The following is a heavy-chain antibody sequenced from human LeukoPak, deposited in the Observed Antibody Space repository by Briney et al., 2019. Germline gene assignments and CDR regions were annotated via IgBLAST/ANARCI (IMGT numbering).Heavy chain of an antibody. CDR1: GFSLSTSGVG. CDR3: THRRVAFDLEY. Sequence: SGPTLVNPTQTLALTCTFSGFSLSTSGVGVGWIRQPPGKALEWLAIIYWHDETHYSPSLKSRLTITKDTSKNQVVLTMTNMDPMDTATYYCTHRRVAFDLEYWGQGNLVTVSS. D-gene: IGHD3-9*01. CDR2: IYWHDET. J-gene: IGHJ4*02. V-gene: IGHV2-5*01.